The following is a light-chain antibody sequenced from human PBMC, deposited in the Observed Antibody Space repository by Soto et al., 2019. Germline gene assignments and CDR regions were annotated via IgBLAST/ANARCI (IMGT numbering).Light chain of an antibody. V-gene: IGLV3-21*04. CDR2: YDS. J-gene: IGLJ2*01. CDR3: QVWDSSSDHVV. Sequence: SYELTKPPSVSVAPGKTARITCGGNNIGSKSVHWYQQKPGQAPVLVIYYDSDRPSGIPERFSGSNSRNTATLTISRVEAGDESDYYCQVWDSSSDHVVFGGGTKVTVL. CDR1: NIGSKS.